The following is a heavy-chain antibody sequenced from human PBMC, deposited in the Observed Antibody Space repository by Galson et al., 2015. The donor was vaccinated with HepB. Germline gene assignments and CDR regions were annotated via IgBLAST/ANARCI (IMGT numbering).Heavy chain of an antibody. CDR2: FYSDGRT. Sequence: SLRLSCAASGFTVSTNYMIWVRQAPGKGLEWVSVFYSDGRTYDADSVTGRFTISRDISKNTLYLQMDRLRAEDTAAYYCATVWHGSEADGVDVWGPGTTVTVSS. CDR1: GFTVSTNY. V-gene: IGHV3-53*01. CDR3: ATVWHGSEADGVDV. D-gene: IGHD3-16*01. J-gene: IGHJ6*02.